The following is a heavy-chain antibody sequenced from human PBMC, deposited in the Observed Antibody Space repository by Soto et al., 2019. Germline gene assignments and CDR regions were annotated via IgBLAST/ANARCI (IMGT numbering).Heavy chain of an antibody. CDR3: ARCGGSYYWFDP. CDR1: GGSISSYY. D-gene: IGHD1-26*01. V-gene: IGHV4-59*01. Sequence: SETLSLTCTVSGGSISSYYWSWIRQPPGKGLEWIGYIYYSGSTNYNPSLKSRVTISVDTSKNQFSLKLSSVTAADTAVYYCARCGGSYYWFDPWGQGTLVTVSS. J-gene: IGHJ5*02. CDR2: IYYSGST.